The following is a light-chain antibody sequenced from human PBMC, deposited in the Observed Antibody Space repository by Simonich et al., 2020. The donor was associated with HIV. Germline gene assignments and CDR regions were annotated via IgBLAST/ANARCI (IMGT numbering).Light chain of an antibody. V-gene: IGKV1-39*01. J-gene: IGKJ2*01. Sequence: IQLTQSPSFLSASVGDRVTITCRASQDITSYLAWYQQKPGKVPKLLIYAASSLQSGVPSRFSGSGSGIDFILTISSLQPEDFATYYCQQSYSTPHTFGQGTKLVIK. CDR2: AAS. CDR1: QDITSY. CDR3: QQSYSTPHT.